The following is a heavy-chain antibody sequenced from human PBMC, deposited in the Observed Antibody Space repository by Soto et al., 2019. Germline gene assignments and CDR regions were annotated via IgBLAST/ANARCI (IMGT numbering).Heavy chain of an antibody. D-gene: IGHD3-3*02. CDR3: ARVAFSYFGMDV. CDR2: VFSSGST. V-gene: IGHV4-4*07. J-gene: IGHJ6*02. Sequence: PSETLSLTCSVPGGAISSYYWSWVRQPAGKGLEWIGRVFSSGSTNYNASLKSRVTMSIDTSKNEVSLTLRSVTAADTGVYYCARVAFSYFGMDVWSPGTTVTVSS. CDR1: GGAISSYY.